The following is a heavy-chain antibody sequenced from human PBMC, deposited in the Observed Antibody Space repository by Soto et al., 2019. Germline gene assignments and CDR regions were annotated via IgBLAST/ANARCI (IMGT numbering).Heavy chain of an antibody. CDR1: GASISRYY. Sequence: SETLSLTCTVSGASISRYYWSWIRQSPGKGLEWIGYMYNTGSTIYNPSLKSRVTISVGTSKNQFSLKLTSVTAADTAVYYCARDKITGLFDYWGQGTLVTVSS. V-gene: IGHV4-59*12. D-gene: IGHD2-8*02. CDR3: ARDKITGLFDY. J-gene: IGHJ4*02. CDR2: MYNTGST.